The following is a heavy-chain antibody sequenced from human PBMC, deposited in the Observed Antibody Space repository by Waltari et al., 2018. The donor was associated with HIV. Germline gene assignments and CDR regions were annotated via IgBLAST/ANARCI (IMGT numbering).Heavy chain of an antibody. D-gene: IGHD6-13*01. V-gene: IGHV1-3*04. Sequence: QVQLVQSGAEVKRPGASVKLSCKASGYTFTSDIIHWLRQGPGQRPEWLGSSQGPGQSPGRMGGVNTGKGNTKFTKSVQDRITRTTDTSAGTVYMELNSLRSEDTALYYCAKWGMRYSSSWYYFDSWGQGTQVTVSS. J-gene: IGHJ4*02. CDR3: AKWGMRYSSSWYYFDS. CDR1: GYTFTSDI. CDR2: QGPGQSPGRMGGVNTGKGNT.